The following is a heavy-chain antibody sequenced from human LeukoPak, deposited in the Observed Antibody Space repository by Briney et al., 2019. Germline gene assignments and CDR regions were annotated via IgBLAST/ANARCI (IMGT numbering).Heavy chain of an antibody. D-gene: IGHD3-22*01. Sequence: GGSLRLSCAASGFTFSSYAMHWVRQAPGKGLEWVAVISYDGSNKYYADSVKGRFTISRDNSKNTLYLQMNSLRAEDTAVYYCYIPYYDTSAYKGYWGQGTLVTVSS. CDR1: GFTFSSYA. CDR2: ISYDGSNK. CDR3: YIPYYDTSAYKGY. V-gene: IGHV3-30-3*01. J-gene: IGHJ4*02.